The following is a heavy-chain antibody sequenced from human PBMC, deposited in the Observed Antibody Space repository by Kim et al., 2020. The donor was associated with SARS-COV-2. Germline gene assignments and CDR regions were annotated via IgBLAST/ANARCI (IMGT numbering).Heavy chain of an antibody. V-gene: IGHV4-34*01. J-gene: IGHJ6*02. CDR3: ARGPLRYLNYYYYGMDV. Sequence: SETLSLTCAVYGGSFSGYYWSWIRQPPGKGLEWIGEINHSGSTNYNPSLKSRVTISVDTSKNQFSLKLSSVTAADTAVYYCARGPLRYLNYYYYGMDVWGQGTTVTVSS. CDR2: INHSGST. D-gene: IGHD3-9*01. CDR1: GGSFSGYY.